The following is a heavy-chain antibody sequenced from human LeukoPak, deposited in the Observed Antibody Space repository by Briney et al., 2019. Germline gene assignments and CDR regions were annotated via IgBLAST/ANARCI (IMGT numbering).Heavy chain of an antibody. V-gene: IGHV4-59*01. CDR2: IHYSGST. CDR3: ARGPRFFAPFDY. Sequence: SETLSLTCTVSGGSISSYYWSWIRQPPGKGLEWIGYIHYSGSTNYNPSLKSRVTISVDTSKNQFSLKLSSVTAADTAVYYCARGPRFFAPFDYWGQGTLVTVSS. J-gene: IGHJ4*02. D-gene: IGHD3-3*01. CDR1: GGSISSYY.